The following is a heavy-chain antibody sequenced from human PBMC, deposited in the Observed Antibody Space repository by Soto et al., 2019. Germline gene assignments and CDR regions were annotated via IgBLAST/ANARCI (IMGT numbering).Heavy chain of an antibody. CDR2: INPGSGNT. CDR3: ARGGGIVVVTAPYDH. D-gene: IGHD2-21*02. CDR1: GYTFTSYD. J-gene: IGHJ4*01. V-gene: IGHV1-3*01. Sequence: ASVKVSCKASGYTFTSYDMNWVRQAPGQGLEWMGIINPGSGNTTYAQRFLGRVTITRDTSTSTAHMELGSLRSEDTAVYYCARGGGIVVVTAPYDHWG.